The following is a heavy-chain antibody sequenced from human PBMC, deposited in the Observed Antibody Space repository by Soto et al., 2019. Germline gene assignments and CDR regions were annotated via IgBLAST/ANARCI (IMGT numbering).Heavy chain of an antibody. CDR3: ARKTMATAFDY. CDR1: GGSIFSSY. CDR2: VYYSGST. Sequence: TLSLTCTVSGGSIFSSYWTWIRQPPGKGLEWIGNVYYSGSTNYNPSLKSRITISVDTSKNQFSLNLSSVTAADTAVYYCARKTMATAFDYWGQGTLVTV. D-gene: IGHD5-18*01. J-gene: IGHJ4*02. V-gene: IGHV4-59*12.